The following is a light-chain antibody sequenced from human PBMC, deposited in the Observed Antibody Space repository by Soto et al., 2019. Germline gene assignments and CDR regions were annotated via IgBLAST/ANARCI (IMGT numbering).Light chain of an antibody. CDR2: GAS. V-gene: IGKV3-20*01. CDR3: QQYGSSPAIT. J-gene: IGKJ5*01. Sequence: EIVLTQSPCTLALSPGERATLSCRPSQSVSSSYLAWYQQKPGQAPRLIIYGASSRATGIPDRFSGSGSGTDFALTISRLEPEDFAVYYCQQYGSSPAITFGQGTRLEIK. CDR1: QSVSSSY.